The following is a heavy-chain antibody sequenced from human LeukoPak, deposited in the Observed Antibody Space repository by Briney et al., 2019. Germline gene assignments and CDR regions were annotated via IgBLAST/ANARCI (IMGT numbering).Heavy chain of an antibody. J-gene: IGHJ6*03. CDR1: GYSFIGYY. V-gene: IGHV1-2*02. D-gene: IGHD4-11*01. CDR2: IHPNSGGA. Sequence: ASVKVSCKASGYSFIGYYIHWVRQAPGQGLEWMGWIHPNSGGANYAQKFQGRVTLTRDTSISTAYMELNRLTSDDTAVYYCATSAGDYRAGHYYYMGVWGKGTSVTVSS. CDR3: ATSAGDYRAGHYYYMGV.